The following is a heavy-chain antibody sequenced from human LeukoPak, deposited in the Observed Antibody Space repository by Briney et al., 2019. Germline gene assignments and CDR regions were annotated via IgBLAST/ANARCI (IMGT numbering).Heavy chain of an antibody. CDR3: AREYVWGSGWYS. J-gene: IGHJ4*02. V-gene: IGHV1-69*13. D-gene: IGHD6-19*01. CDR1: GRTFSRYA. Sequence: ASVKVSCKPSGRTFSRYAISWVRQAPGHGLEWMGGIIASFGTANYAQKLQDTATITADETTSTAYMELSSLRSEDTAVYYCAREYVWGSGWYSWGQGTPVTISS. CDR2: IIASFGTA.